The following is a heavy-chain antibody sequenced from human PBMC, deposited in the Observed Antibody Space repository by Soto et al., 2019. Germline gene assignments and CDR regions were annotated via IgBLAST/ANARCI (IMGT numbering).Heavy chain of an antibody. V-gene: IGHV4-30-4*01. CDR1: GGSISSGDYY. D-gene: IGHD6-13*01. CDR3: ASRHSSPSFDY. CDR2: IYYSGST. J-gene: IGHJ4*02. Sequence: QVQLQESGPGLVKPSQTLSLTCTVSGGSISSGDYYWSWIRQPPGKGLEWIGSIYYSGSTSYNPSLTRRVTLPVSSSKNQFPLKLNSVTAANTAVYYCASRHSSPSFDYWGQGTLVTVSS.